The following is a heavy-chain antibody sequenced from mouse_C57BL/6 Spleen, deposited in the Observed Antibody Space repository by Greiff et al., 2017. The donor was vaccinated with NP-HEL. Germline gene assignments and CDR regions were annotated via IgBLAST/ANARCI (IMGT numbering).Heavy chain of an antibody. D-gene: IGHD1-1*01. V-gene: IGHV5-17*01. J-gene: IGHJ1*03. Sequence: EVMLVESGGGLVKPGGSLKLSCAASGFTFSDYGMHWVRQAPEKGLEWVAYISSGSSTIYYADTVKGRFTISRDNAKNTLFLQMTSLRSEDTAMYYCARPGYYYGGWYFDVWGTGTTVTVSS. CDR1: GFTFSDYG. CDR2: ISSGSSTI. CDR3: ARPGYYYGGWYFDV.